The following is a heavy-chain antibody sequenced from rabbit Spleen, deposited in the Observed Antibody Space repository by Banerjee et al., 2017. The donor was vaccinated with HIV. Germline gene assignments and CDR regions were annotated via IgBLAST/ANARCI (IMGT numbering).Heavy chain of an antibody. CDR2: IVPIFGVT. J-gene: IGHJ4*01. CDR1: GFDFSSYS. D-gene: IGHD6-1*01. CDR3: VREAGYGAYGDANL. Sequence: QLVESGGGLVQPGGSLKLSCKASGFDFSSYSMSWVRQAPGKGLEWIGYIVPIFGVTYYATWVNGRFTLSSHNAQNTLYLQLNSLTAADTATYFCVREAGYGAYGDANLWGPGTLVTVS. V-gene: IGHV1S7*01.